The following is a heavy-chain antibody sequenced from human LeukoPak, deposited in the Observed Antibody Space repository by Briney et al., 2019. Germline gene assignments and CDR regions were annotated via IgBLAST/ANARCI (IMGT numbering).Heavy chain of an antibody. Sequence: GESLKISCKGSGYSFTSYWISWVRQMPGKGLECMGRIDPSDSYTNYSPSFQGHVTISADKSISTAYLQWSSLKASDTAMYYCARHYDILTGYPLDAFDIWGQGTMVTVSS. V-gene: IGHV5-10-1*01. CDR3: ARHYDILTGYPLDAFDI. CDR1: GYSFTSYW. D-gene: IGHD3-9*01. J-gene: IGHJ3*02. CDR2: IDPSDSYT.